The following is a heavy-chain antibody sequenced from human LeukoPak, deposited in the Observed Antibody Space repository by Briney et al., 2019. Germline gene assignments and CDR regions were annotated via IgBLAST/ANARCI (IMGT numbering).Heavy chain of an antibody. CDR1: GFTFSSYG. D-gene: IGHD3-22*01. Sequence: PGGSLRLSCAASGFTFSSYGMHWVRQAPGKGLEWVAVISYDGSNKYYADSVKGRFTISRDNAKNSLYLQMNSLRAEDTAVYYCARALYDSSGYLDYWGQGTLVTVSS. CDR2: ISYDGSNK. J-gene: IGHJ4*02. V-gene: IGHV3-30*03. CDR3: ARALYDSSGYLDY.